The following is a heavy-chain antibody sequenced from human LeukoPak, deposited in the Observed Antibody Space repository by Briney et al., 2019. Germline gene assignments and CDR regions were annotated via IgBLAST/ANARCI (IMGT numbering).Heavy chain of an antibody. Sequence: GRSLRLSCAASGFTFSSYGMHWVRQAPGKGLEWVAVISYDGSNKYYADSVKGRFTISRDNSKNTLYLQMNSLRAEDTAVYYCAKLGRGNPGLWDYWGQGTLVTVSS. CDR2: ISYDGSNK. J-gene: IGHJ4*02. CDR1: GFTFSSYG. D-gene: IGHD2/OR15-2a*01. V-gene: IGHV3-30*18. CDR3: AKLGRGNPGLWDY.